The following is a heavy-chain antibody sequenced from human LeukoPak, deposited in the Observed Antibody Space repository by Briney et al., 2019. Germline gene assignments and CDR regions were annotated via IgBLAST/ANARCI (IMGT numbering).Heavy chain of an antibody. V-gene: IGHV3-7*03. CDR1: GFTFSDYW. Sequence: GGSLRLSCEASGFTFSDYWMAWVRQAPGKGLEWVANIRGDGSETTYVDSVKGRFTISRDNAKNSLFLQMDSLRVEDTGFYSCGGWGISTTIDRWGQGTLVTVSS. CDR3: GGWGISTTIDR. D-gene: IGHD7-27*01. J-gene: IGHJ5*02. CDR2: IRGDGSET.